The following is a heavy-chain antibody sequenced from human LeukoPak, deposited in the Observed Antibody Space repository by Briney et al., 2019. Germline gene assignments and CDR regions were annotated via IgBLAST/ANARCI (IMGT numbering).Heavy chain of an antibody. CDR3: VSAYGGLLDY. D-gene: IGHD3-16*01. J-gene: IGHJ4*02. V-gene: IGHV3-48*03. CDR1: GFTFSSYE. Sequence: GGSLRLSCAASGFTFSSYEMNWVRQAPGKGLEWISYISSTSSSIYYADSVKGRFTISRDNAKNSVHLQMNSLRAEDTATYYCVSAYGGLLDYWGQGTLVIVSS. CDR2: ISSTSSSI.